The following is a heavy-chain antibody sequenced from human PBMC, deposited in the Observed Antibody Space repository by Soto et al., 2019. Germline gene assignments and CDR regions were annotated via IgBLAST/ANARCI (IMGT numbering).Heavy chain of an antibody. Sequence: GGSLRLSCAASGFTFSNAGMSWVRQAPGKGLEWVGRIKSKTDGGTTDYAAPVKGRFTISRDDSKNTLYLQMNSLKTEDTAVYYCTTAPEVVAIPPYYHYMDVWGKGTTVTVSS. CDR2: IKSKTDGGTT. CDR1: GFTFSNAG. V-gene: IGHV3-15*01. J-gene: IGHJ6*03. D-gene: IGHD2-15*01. CDR3: TTAPEVVAIPPYYHYMDV.